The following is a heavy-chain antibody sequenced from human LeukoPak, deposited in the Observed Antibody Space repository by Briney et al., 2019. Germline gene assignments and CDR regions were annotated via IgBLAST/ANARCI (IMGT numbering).Heavy chain of an antibody. V-gene: IGHV4-34*01. CDR3: ARLRIVVVPATMVRRDRRFDP. Sequence: PSETLSLTCAVYGGSFSGYYWSWIRQPPGKGLEWIGEINHSGSTNYNPSLKSRVTISVDTSKNQFSLKLSSVTAADTAVYYCARLRIVVVPATMVRRDRRFDPWGQGTLVTVSS. CDR2: INHSGST. CDR1: GGSFSGYY. D-gene: IGHD2-2*01. J-gene: IGHJ5*02.